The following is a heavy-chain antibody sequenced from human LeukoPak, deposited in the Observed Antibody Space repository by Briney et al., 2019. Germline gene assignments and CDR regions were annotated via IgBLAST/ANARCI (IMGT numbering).Heavy chain of an antibody. Sequence: SETLSLTCAVSGGSISSSNWWSWVRPPPGKGLEWIGEIYHSGSTNYNPSLKSRVTISVDKSKNQFSLKLSSVTAADTAVYYCARLLPVGATLDYWGQGTLVTVSS. CDR3: ARLLPVGATLDY. D-gene: IGHD1-26*01. CDR1: GGSISSSNW. CDR2: IYHSGST. V-gene: IGHV4-4*02. J-gene: IGHJ4*02.